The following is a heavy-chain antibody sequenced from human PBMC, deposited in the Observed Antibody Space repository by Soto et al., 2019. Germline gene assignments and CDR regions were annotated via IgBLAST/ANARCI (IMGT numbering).Heavy chain of an antibody. CDR2: ISSSASHI. Sequence: EVQLVESGGGPVKPGGSLRLSCAASGFSFSSYSMNWVRQAPGKGLEWVSSISSSASHINYADSVKGRFTISRDNAKKSLYLQMNSLRVEDTAVYYCARRYTGYCSGGTCYWFDPWGQGTLVTVSS. J-gene: IGHJ5*02. D-gene: IGHD2-15*01. CDR1: GFSFSSYS. V-gene: IGHV3-21*01. CDR3: ARRYTGYCSGGTCYWFDP.